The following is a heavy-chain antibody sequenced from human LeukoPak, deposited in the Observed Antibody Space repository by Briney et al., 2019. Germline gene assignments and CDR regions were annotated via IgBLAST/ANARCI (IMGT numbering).Heavy chain of an antibody. V-gene: IGHV3-33*06. CDR3: AKDPRYCTRTSCWTDAFDI. CDR2: IWHDGSTK. D-gene: IGHD2-2*01. Sequence: PGGSLRLSCAASGFSFTSQGMHWVRQAPGKGLEWVAVIWHDGSTKYYTDSVKGRFTISRDNSKNTLYLQMNSLRAEDTAIFYCAKDPRYCTRTSCWTDAFDIWGQGTMVTVSS. CDR1: GFSFTSQG. J-gene: IGHJ3*02.